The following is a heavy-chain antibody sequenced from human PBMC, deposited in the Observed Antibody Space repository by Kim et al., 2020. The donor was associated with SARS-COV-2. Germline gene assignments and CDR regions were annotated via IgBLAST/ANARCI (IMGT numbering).Heavy chain of an antibody. CDR3: ARDGVAAGDY. V-gene: IGHV3-48*02. CDR2: ISSSGSTE. J-gene: IGHJ4*02. Sequence: GGSLRLSCAASGFTFSNYGMNWVRQAPGKGLEWVSYISSSGSTEYYASVKGRFTISRDNAKSSLYLQMNSLRDEDTAVYYCARDGVAAGDYWGQGTLVTVSS. D-gene: IGHD2-15*01. CDR1: GFTFSNYG.